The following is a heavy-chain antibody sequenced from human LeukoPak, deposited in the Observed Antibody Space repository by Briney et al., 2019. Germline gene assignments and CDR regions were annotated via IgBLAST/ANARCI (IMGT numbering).Heavy chain of an antibody. CDR3: ARDLGDGGVS. Sequence: ASVKVSCQASGYTFTGSHMHWVRQAPGQGLEWMGWINPNSSGTIYAQKFQGRVTMTRDTSISTAYMELSGLTSDDTAVYYCARDLGDGGVSWGQGTLVTVSS. CDR2: INPNSSGT. V-gene: IGHV1-2*02. CDR1: GYTFTGSH. J-gene: IGHJ5*02.